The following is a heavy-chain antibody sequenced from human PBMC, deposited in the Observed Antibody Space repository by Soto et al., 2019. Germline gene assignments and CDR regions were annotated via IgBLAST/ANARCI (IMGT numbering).Heavy chain of an antibody. CDR2: IYYSGST. D-gene: IGHD2-21*02. CDR1: GGSISSGGYY. Sequence: QVQLQESGPGLVKPSQTLSLTCTVSGGSISSGGYYWSWIRQHPGKGLEWIGYIYYSGSTYYNPSLKSRVTISVDTSKNQCSLKLSSVTAADTAVYYCASGVEGRGDCIDYWGQGTLVTVSS. CDR3: ASGVEGRGDCIDY. V-gene: IGHV4-31*03. J-gene: IGHJ4*02.